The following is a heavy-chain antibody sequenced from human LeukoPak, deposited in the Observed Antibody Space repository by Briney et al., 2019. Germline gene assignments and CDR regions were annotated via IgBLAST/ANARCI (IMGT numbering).Heavy chain of an antibody. V-gene: IGHV4-34*01. CDR2: INHSGST. CDR3: AKSNGYGLIDI. CDR1: GGSFSGYY. D-gene: IGHD3-22*01. Sequence: SETLSLTCAVYGGSFSGYYWSWIRQPPGKRLEWIGEINHSGSTNYNPSLKSRVTISVDKSKNQSALKLSSVTAADTAVYYCAKSNGYGLIDIWGQGTMVTVSS. J-gene: IGHJ3*02.